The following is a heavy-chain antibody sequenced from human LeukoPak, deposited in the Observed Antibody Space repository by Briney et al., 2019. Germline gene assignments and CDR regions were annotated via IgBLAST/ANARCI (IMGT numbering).Heavy chain of an antibody. V-gene: IGHV1-69*13. CDR2: IIPIFGTA. D-gene: IGHD6-13*01. CDR1: GYTFTGYY. CDR3: ARAVGRGIAAAGTGY. Sequence: SVKVSCKASGYTFTGYYMHWVRQAPGQGLEWMGGIIPIFGTANYAQKFQGRVTITADESTSTAYMELSSLRSEDTAVYYCARAVGRGIAAAGTGYWGQGTLVTVSS. J-gene: IGHJ4*02.